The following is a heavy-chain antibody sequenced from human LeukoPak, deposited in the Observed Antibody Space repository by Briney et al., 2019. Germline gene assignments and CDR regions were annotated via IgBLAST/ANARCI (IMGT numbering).Heavy chain of an antibody. CDR3: VRENDSNGYYFY. CDR2: IWSDGSQQ. D-gene: IGHD3-22*01. J-gene: IGHJ4*02. Sequence: GGSLRLSCAASGFTFGYYSMSWVRQAPGKGLEWVAVIWSDGSQQYYVDSVKGRFTISRDNSKNTLYLQMDSLRAEDTAVYYCVRENDSNGYYFYWGQGTLVTVSS. V-gene: IGHV3-33*08. CDR1: GFTFGYYS.